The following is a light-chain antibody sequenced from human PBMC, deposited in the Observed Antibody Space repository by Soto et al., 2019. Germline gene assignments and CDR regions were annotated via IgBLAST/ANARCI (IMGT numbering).Light chain of an antibody. Sequence: AIQLTQSPSSLSASVVDTVTITCRASQGIGNDLGWYQQKSGKAPKPLIYAASNLQSAVPSRFSGSGSGTDFTLTISGLQPEDVATYYCLQDNNYPLTFGGGTKVDIK. CDR2: AAS. CDR3: LQDNNYPLT. CDR1: QGIGND. J-gene: IGKJ4*01. V-gene: IGKV1-6*01.